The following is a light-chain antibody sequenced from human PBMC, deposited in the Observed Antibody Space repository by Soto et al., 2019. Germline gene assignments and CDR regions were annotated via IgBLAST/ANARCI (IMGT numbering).Light chain of an antibody. J-gene: IGKJ4*01. V-gene: IGKV3-11*01. Sequence: EIVLTQSPATLSLSPGQRATLSCRASQNIRSYLAWYQQKPGQAPRLLIYDTSNRATGIPARFSGSGSGTDFTLTISSLEPEDFAVYYCQQRSNWPLTFGGGTKVDIK. CDR1: QNIRSY. CDR3: QQRSNWPLT. CDR2: DTS.